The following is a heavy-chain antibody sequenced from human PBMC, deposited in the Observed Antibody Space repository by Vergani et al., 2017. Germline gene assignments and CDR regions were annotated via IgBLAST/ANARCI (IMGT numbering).Heavy chain of an antibody. Sequence: QVQLVQSGAEVKKPGSSVKVTCKASGGTFSNYAINWVRQAPGQGLEWMGRIILIFGTANYAQKFQGRVTITADESTSTAYMELSSLRSEDTAVYYCARDRGSYSVDYFDYWGQGTLVTVSS. V-gene: IGHV1-69*13. J-gene: IGHJ4*02. CDR3: ARDRGSYSVDYFDY. D-gene: IGHD1-26*01. CDR1: GGTFSNYA. CDR2: IILIFGTA.